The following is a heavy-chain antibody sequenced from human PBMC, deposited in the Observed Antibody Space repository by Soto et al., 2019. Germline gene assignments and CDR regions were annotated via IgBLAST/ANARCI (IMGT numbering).Heavy chain of an antibody. Sequence: EVQLVESGGGLIQPGGSLRLPCAASGFTVSSNYMSWVRQAPGKGLEWVSVIYSGGSTNYADSVKGRFTFSRDISKNTVYLQMNSLRAEDTAVYYCARARSGNYFYYGLDVWGQGTRVTVSS. CDR1: GFTVSSNY. J-gene: IGHJ6*02. CDR3: ARARSGNYFYYGLDV. V-gene: IGHV3-53*01. CDR2: IYSGGST. D-gene: IGHD1-26*01.